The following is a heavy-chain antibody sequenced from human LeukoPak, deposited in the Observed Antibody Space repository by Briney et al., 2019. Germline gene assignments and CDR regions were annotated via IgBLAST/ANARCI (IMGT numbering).Heavy chain of an antibody. CDR3: AKRASGSGTSLYNFDY. CDR1: GVTFSSDA. D-gene: IGHD3-10*01. CDR2: KSGSGGGT. Sequence: GGSLRLSCAVSGVTFSSDAMSWGCQAPQKGGGWGWVKSGSGGGTFYADSVKGRFTISRDKSKNTLYLQMNSLRAEDTAVYYCAKRASGSGTSLYNFDYWGQGTLVTVSS. J-gene: IGHJ4*02. V-gene: IGHV3-23*01.